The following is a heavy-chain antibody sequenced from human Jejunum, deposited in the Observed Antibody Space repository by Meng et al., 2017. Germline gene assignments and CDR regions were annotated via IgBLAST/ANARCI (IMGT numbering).Heavy chain of an antibody. J-gene: IGHJ5*02. V-gene: IGHV4-61*02. CDR1: GHLIRSSGYY. CDR2: ISASGST. D-gene: IGHD3-22*01. Sequence: RQEQAPAVVDPSPPLPPTGLVLGHLIRSSGYYWSGLRLHGETGLEWVGLISASGSTIYNPALTSRVTMSIDTSNNHFSMKLNSVTAADTAVYYCARTPETDYDDTKWPDNWFDPWGQGTLVTVSS. CDR3: ARTPETDYDDTKWPDNWFDP.